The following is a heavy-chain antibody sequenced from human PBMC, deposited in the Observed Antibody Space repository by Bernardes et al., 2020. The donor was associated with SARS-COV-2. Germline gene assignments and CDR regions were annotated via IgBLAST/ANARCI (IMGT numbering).Heavy chain of an antibody. V-gene: IGHV3-23*01. CDR3: AKCANSVNCYSGVDY. Sequence: GGSLRLSCAASGFTFSSYAMSWVRQAPEKGLEWVSAISGSGGSTYYADSVQGRFTISRDNSKNTLYLQIDNLRAEDTAVYYCAKCANSVNCYSGVDYWGQGTLVTVSS. D-gene: IGHD2-15*01. J-gene: IGHJ4*02. CDR2: ISGSGGST. CDR1: GFTFSSYA.